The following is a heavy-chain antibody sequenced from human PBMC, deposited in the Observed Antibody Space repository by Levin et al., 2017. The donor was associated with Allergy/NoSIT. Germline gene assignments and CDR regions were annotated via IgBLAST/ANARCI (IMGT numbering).Heavy chain of an antibody. CDR2: IYPGDSDT. CDR3: ARRGTRDYYYYMDV. V-gene: IGHV5-51*01. CDR1: GYSFTSYW. D-gene: IGHD1-1*01. J-gene: IGHJ6*03. Sequence: KVSCQGSGYSFTSYWIGWVRQMPGKGLEWMGIIYPGDSDTRYSPSFQGQVTISADKSISTAYLQLSSLKSSDTAIYYCARRGTRDYYYYMDVWGKGTTVTVSS.